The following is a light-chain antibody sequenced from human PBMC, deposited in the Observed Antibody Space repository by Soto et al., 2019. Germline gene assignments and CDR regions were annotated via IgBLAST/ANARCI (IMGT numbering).Light chain of an antibody. CDR2: SDN. CDR3: AAWDDIVSGPGLV. V-gene: IGLV1-44*01. Sequence: QSVLTQAPSASGTPGQRVTISCSGSSSNIGSNTVNWYQHLPGTAPKLLIYSDNQRPSGVPDRFSGSKSGTSASLAISGLPSEDESDYYCAAWDDIVSGPGLVFGGGTKLTVL. CDR1: SSNIGSNT. J-gene: IGLJ3*02.